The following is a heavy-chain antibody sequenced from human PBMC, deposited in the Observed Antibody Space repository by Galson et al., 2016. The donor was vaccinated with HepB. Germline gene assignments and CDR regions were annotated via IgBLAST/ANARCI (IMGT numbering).Heavy chain of an antibody. CDR2: TFYSGRT. D-gene: IGHD3-10*01. J-gene: IGHJ4*02. CDR3: ARQRRFGTWNEIDY. Sequence: SETLSLTCTVSGGSVSSTTYYWCWLRQPPGKGLEWVGNTFYSGRTYNNPSHKSRPTISVDPAKNQSPLRLRSVTAADTAVYYCARQRRFGTWNEIDYWGQGTLVTVSS. V-gene: IGHV4-39*01. CDR1: GGSVSSTTYY.